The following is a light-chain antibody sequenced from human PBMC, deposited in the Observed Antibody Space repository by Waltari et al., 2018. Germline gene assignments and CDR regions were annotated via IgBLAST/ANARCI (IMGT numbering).Light chain of an antibody. CDR1: SSDVGSYNR. J-gene: IGLJ2*01. CDR2: EVS. CDR3: SSYTSSNSVV. Sequence: QSALTQPPSVSGSPGQSVTISCTGTSSDVGSYNRVSWYQQPPGPAPKLMIYEVSSRPSGGPDRFSGSKSGNTASLTISGLQAEDEADYYCSSYTSSNSVVFGGGTNLTVL. V-gene: IGLV2-18*02.